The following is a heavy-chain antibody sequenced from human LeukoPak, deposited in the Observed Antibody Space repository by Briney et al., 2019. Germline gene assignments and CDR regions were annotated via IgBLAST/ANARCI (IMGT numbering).Heavy chain of an antibody. J-gene: IGHJ5*02. Sequence: ASVKVSCKASGYTFTSYGISWVRQAPGQGLEWMGWISAYNGNTNYAQKLQGRVTMATDTSTSTAYMELRSLRSDDTAVYYCVRDYPFNYYYGSGSYYSNWFDPWGQGTLVTVSS. D-gene: IGHD3-10*01. CDR3: VRDYPFNYYYGSGSYYSNWFDP. V-gene: IGHV1-18*04. CDR1: GYTFTSYG. CDR2: ISAYNGNT.